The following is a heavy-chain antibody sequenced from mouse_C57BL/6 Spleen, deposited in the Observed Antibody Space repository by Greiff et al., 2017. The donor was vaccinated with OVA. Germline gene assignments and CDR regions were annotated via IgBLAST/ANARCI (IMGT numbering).Heavy chain of an antibody. J-gene: IGHJ1*03. CDR1: GYTFTSYW. CDR3: APYGNYLWYFDV. CDR2: IDPSDSYT. V-gene: IGHV1-59*01. D-gene: IGHD2-1*01. Sequence: QVHVKQPGAELVRPGTSVKLSCKASGYTFTSYWMHWVKQRPGQGLEWIGVIDPSDSYTNYNQKFTGKATLTVDTSSSTAYMQLSSLTSEDSAVYYCAPYGNYLWYFDVWGTGTTVTVSS.